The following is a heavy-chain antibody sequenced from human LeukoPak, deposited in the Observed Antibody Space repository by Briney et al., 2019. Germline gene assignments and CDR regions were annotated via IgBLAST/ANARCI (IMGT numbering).Heavy chain of an antibody. CDR3: AKSLVVVPAASPRAYFDY. V-gene: IGHV3-23*01. J-gene: IGHJ4*02. CDR2: ISGSGGST. D-gene: IGHD2-2*01. Sequence: GGSLRLSCAASGFTFSSYAMSWVRQAPGKGLEWVSAISGSGGSTYYPDSVKRRFTISRDNYKNTLHLQMNSMRADDTTVYYCAKSLVVVPAASPRAYFDYWGQGNLVTVSS. CDR1: GFTFSSYA.